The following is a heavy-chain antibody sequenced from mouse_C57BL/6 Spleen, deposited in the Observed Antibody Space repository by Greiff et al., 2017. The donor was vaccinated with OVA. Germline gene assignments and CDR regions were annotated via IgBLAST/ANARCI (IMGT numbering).Heavy chain of an antibody. Sequence: EVQLVESGGDLVKPGGSLKLSCAASGFTFSSYGMSWVRQTPDKRLEWVATISSGGSYTYYPDSVKGRFTISRDNAKNTLYLQMSSLKSEDTAMYYCARKGLGRWFAYWGQGTLVTVSA. D-gene: IGHD4-1*01. CDR2: ISSGGSYT. CDR1: GFTFSSYG. CDR3: ARKGLGRWFAY. V-gene: IGHV5-6*01. J-gene: IGHJ3*01.